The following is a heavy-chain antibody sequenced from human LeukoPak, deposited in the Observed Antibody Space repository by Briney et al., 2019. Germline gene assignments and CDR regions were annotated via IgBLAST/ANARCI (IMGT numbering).Heavy chain of an antibody. CDR2: IYSGGST. D-gene: IGHD3-9*01. V-gene: IGHV3-66*01. Sequence: PGGSLRLSCAAYGFTVSINYMSWVRQAPGKGLEWVSVIYSGGSTYYADSVKGRFTISRDNSKNTLYLQMNSLRAEDTAVYYCAKEPIRYFDPFLWGQGTMVTVSS. J-gene: IGHJ3*01. CDR1: GFTVSINY. CDR3: AKEPIRYFDPFL.